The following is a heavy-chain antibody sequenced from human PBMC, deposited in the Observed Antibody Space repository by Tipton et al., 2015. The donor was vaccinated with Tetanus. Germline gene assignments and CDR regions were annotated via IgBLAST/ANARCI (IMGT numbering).Heavy chain of an antibody. V-gene: IGHV3-33*01. Sequence: SLRLSCAASGFTFNSYAMHWVRHIPGKGLEWVAVIWYDGNNKYYADSVKGRFTISRDNSKNIMYLQMNNLRADDTALYYRARGVMYSSSAYPPPFDHWGQGTLVTVSS. J-gene: IGHJ4*02. CDR3: ARGVMYSSSAYPPPFDH. CDR2: IWYDGNNK. D-gene: IGHD6-6*01. CDR1: GFTFNSYA.